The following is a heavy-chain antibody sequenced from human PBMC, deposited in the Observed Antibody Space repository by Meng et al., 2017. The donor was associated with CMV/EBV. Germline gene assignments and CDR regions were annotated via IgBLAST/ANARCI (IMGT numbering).Heavy chain of an antibody. V-gene: IGHV4-4*07. J-gene: IGHJ5*02. D-gene: IGHD2-15*01. CDR1: GGSISSYS. CDR2: IYTSGST. CDR3: ARSMVVAGDWFDP. Sequence: QVELQESGPGQGKPSETRSCTGTGSGGSISSYSWSWKRQPAGKGLEWIGRIYTSGSTNYNPSLKSRVTMSVDTSKNQFSQKLSSVTAAETAVYYCARSMVVAGDWFDPWGQGTLVTVSS.